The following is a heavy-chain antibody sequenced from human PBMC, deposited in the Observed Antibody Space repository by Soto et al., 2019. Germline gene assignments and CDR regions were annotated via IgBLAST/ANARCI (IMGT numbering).Heavy chain of an antibody. CDR3: ARRGKTYYYVLGIGTGEGYGMDV. Sequence: ASVKVSCKASGYTFTSYGISWVRQAPGQGLEWMGWISAYNGNTNYAQKLQGRVTMTTDTSTSTAYMELRSLRSDDTAVYYCARRGKTYYYVLGIGTGEGYGMDVWGQGTTVTLSS. CDR1: GYTFTSYG. CDR2: ISAYNGNT. V-gene: IGHV1-18*01. D-gene: IGHD3-10*01. J-gene: IGHJ6*02.